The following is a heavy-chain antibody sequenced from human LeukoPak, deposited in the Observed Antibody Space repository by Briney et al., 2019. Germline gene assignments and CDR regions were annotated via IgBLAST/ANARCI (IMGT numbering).Heavy chain of an antibody. CDR2: IYYSGST. Sequence: SGSLSLTCTVSGGSSRGSSHYWGWIRQPPGKGLEWIGYIYYSGSTNYNPSLKSRVTISVDTSKNQFSLKLSSVTAADTAVYYCARGRWSFDYWGQGTLVTVSS. J-gene: IGHJ4*02. V-gene: IGHV4-61*05. D-gene: IGHD4-23*01. CDR1: GGSSRGSSHY. CDR3: ARGRWSFDY.